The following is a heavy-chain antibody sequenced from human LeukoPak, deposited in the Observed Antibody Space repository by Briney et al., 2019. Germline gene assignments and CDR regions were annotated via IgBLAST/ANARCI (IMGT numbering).Heavy chain of an antibody. V-gene: IGHV3-15*01. CDR2: IKSKTDGGTT. D-gene: IGHD6-19*01. CDR1: GFTFGDYA. J-gene: IGHJ3*02. CDR3: TTDLAVAGAFDI. Sequence: GGSLRLSCTASGFTFGDYAMSWVRQAPGKGLEWVGRIKSKTDGGTTDYAAPVKGRFTISRDDSKNTLYLQMNSLKTEDTAVYYCTTDLAVAGAFDIWGQGTMVTVSS.